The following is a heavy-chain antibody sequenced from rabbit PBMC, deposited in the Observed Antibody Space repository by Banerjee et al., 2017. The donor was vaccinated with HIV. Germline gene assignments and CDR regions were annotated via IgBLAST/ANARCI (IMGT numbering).Heavy chain of an antibody. CDR1: GFTLSSYW. V-gene: IGHV1S45*01. D-gene: IGHD1-1*01. Sequence: QEQLEESGGDLVKPEGSLTLSCKASGFTLSSYWMCWVRQAPGKGLEWIACIDTGSGSTYYASWAKGRFTISKTSSTTVTLQMTSLTAADTATYFCARWGSGWNLNLWGQGTLVTVS. J-gene: IGHJ4*01. CDR3: ARWGSGWNLNL. CDR2: IDTGSGST.